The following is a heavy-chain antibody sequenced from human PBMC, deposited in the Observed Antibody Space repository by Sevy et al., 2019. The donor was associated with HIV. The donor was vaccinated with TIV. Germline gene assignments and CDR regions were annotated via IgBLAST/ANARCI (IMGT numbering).Heavy chain of an antibody. CDR1: GYTLTELS. D-gene: IGHD2-2*02. V-gene: IGHV1-24*01. Sequence: ASVKVSCKVSGYTLTELSMHWVRQAPGKGLEWMGGFDPEDGETIYAQKFQGRVTMTEDTSTDTAYMELSSLRSEDTAVYYCATQSWGIAVVPAAIVPGAFDIWGQGTMVTVSS. CDR2: FDPEDGET. J-gene: IGHJ3*02. CDR3: ATQSWGIAVVPAAIVPGAFDI.